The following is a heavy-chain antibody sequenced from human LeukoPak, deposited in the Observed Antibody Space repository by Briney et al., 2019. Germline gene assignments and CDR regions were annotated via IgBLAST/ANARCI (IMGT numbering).Heavy chain of an antibody. CDR2: IYYSGST. Sequence: KPSETLSLTCTVSGGSISSYYWSWIRQPPGKGLEWIGYIYYSGSTNYNPSLKSRVTISVDTSKNQFSLKLSSVTAADTAVYYCARVSDYVWGSYRHFDYWGQGTLVTVSS. V-gene: IGHV4-59*01. J-gene: IGHJ4*02. CDR3: ARVSDYVWGSYRHFDY. CDR1: GGSISSYY. D-gene: IGHD3-16*02.